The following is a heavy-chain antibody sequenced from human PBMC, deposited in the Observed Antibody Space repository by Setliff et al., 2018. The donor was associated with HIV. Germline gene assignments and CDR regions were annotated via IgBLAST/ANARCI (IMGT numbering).Heavy chain of an antibody. CDR3: AREDYYYYGMDV. CDR1: GGTFSSYA. J-gene: IGHJ6*02. CDR2: IIPILGIA. V-gene: IGHV1-69*10. Sequence: SVKVSCKASGGTFSSYAISWVRQAPGQGLEWMGGIIPILGIANYAQKFQGRVTITADKSTSTAYMELSSLRSEDTAAYYCAREDYYYYGMDVWGQGTTVTVSS.